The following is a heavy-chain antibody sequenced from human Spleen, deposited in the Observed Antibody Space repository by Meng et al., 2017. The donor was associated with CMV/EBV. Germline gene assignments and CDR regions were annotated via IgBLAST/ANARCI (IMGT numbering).Heavy chain of an antibody. Sequence: KASGYTRTDYDINWVRQATGQGLEWMGWMNPKSGNTAPAQKFQGRVTMTRNTSMSTAYMELSSLRSDDTAVYYCARALSRVGGDFDFWGQGTLVTVSS. J-gene: IGHJ4*02. CDR1: GYTRTDYD. CDR3: ARALSRVGGDFDF. V-gene: IGHV1-8*01. D-gene: IGHD3-16*01. CDR2: MNPKSGNT.